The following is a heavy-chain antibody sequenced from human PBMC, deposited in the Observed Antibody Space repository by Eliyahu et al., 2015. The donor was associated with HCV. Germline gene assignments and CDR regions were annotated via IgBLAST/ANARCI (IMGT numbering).Heavy chain of an antibody. D-gene: IGHD6-19*01. CDR2: IHYSGST. J-gene: IGHJ5*02. V-gene: IGHV4-59*01. CDR1: XGXIPXYY. CDR3: ASGGGGIAVTGTGGWFDP. Sequence: QVQLQESGPGLVKPSETLSLTCXVSXGXIPXYYWXWXRXPPGKGLEWIGYIHYSGSTNYNPSLKSRVTISVDTSKNQFSLNLTSVTAADTAMYYCASGGGGIAVTGTGGWFDPWGQGTLVTVSS.